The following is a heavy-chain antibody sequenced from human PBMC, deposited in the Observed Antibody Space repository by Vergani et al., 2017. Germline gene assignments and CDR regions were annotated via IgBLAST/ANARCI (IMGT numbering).Heavy chain of an antibody. D-gene: IGHD1-26*01. J-gene: IGHJ4*02. Sequence: QVHLEQSGTEVKKPGSSVKVSCKVSGDIFNNYTVTWARQAPGQGLEWMGRIIPIIRLATSAQKFQDRVKITGDTSTNTVYMEMNNLRSEDTAVYYCARVSPGDNSWWEPLDYWVQGTLVTVSS. CDR2: IIPIIRLA. V-gene: IGHV1-69*02. CDR3: ARVSPGDNSWWEPLDY. CDR1: GDIFNNYT.